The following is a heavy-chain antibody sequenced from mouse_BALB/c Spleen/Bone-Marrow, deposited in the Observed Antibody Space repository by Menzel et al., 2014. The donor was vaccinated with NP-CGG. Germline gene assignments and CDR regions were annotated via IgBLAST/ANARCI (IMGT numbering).Heavy chain of an antibody. CDR3: ARLNYHGNLFV. J-gene: IGHJ1*01. CDR2: INPDSSTI. D-gene: IGHD1-1*01. Sequence: EVMLVESGGGLVQPGGSLKLSCAASGFDFSRYWMSWVRQAPGKGLEWIGEINPDSSTINYTPSLKDKFIISRDNAKNTLYLQMSKVRSEDTALYYCARLNYHGNLFVWGAGTTVTVSS. CDR1: GFDFSRYW. V-gene: IGHV4-1*02.